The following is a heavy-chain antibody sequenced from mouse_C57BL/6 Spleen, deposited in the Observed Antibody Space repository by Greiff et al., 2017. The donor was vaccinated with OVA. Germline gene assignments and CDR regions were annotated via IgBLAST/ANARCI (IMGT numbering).Heavy chain of an antibody. J-gene: IGHJ2*01. D-gene: IGHD1-1*01. CDR3: ASTVVEYYFDY. CDR2: IYPGGGYT. V-gene: IGHV1-63*01. CDR1: GYTFTNYW. Sequence: QVQLKQSGAELVRPGTSVKMSCKASGYTFTNYWIGWAKQRPGHGLEWIGDIYPGGGYTNYNEKFKGKATLTADKSSSTAYMQFSSLTSEDSAIYYCASTVVEYYFDYWGQGTTLTVSS.